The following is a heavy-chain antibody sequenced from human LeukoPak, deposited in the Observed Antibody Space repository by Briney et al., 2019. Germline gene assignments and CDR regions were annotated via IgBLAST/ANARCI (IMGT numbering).Heavy chain of an antibody. D-gene: IGHD3-3*01. CDR3: AKDRDFWSGYCFDY. CDR2: ISWNSGSI. Sequence: PGRSLRLSCAASGFTFDDYAMPWVRQAPGKGLEWVSGISWNSGSIGYADSVKGRFTISRDNAKNSLYLQMNSLRAEDTALYYCAKDRDFWSGYCFDYWGQGTLVTVSS. V-gene: IGHV3-9*01. J-gene: IGHJ4*02. CDR1: GFTFDDYA.